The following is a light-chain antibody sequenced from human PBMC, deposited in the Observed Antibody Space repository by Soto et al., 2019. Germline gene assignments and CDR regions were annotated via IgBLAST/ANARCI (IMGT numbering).Light chain of an antibody. CDR2: GAS. CDR1: QSISTD. CDR3: QQYNNKWT. J-gene: IGKJ1*01. V-gene: IGKV3-15*01. Sequence: EIVMTQSPVTLSVSSGERGTLSCRASQSISTDLAWYQQKPGQAPRLLIYGASTRFTGVPVRFSGSGSGTEFTLTISSLQSEDFAVYSCQQYNNKWTFGQGTKVDIK.